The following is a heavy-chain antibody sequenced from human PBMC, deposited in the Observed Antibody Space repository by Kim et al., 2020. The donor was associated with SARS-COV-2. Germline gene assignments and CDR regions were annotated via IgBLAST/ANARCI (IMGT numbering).Heavy chain of an antibody. Sequence: GGSLRLSCAASGFTFSSYAMSWVRQAPGKGLEWVSAISGSGGSTYYADSVKGRFTISRDNSKNTLYLQMNSLRAEDTAVYYCAKTPHRKLIVVALDAFDIWGQGTMVTVSS. D-gene: IGHD3-22*01. J-gene: IGHJ3*02. CDR3: AKTPHRKLIVVALDAFDI. V-gene: IGHV3-23*01. CDR1: GFTFSSYA. CDR2: ISGSGGST.